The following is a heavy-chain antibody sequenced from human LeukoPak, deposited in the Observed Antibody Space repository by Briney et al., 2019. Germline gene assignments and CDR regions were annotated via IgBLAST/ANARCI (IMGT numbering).Heavy chain of an antibody. CDR3: AREYDSSVWARLDY. V-gene: IGHV3-7*05. CDR2: IKQDGSEK. D-gene: IGHD3-22*01. Sequence: GGSLRLSCAASGFTFSSYWMSWVRQAPGKGLEWVANIKQDGSEKYYVDSVKGRFTISRDNAKNSLYLQMNSLRAEDTAVYYCAREYDSSVWARLDYWGQGTLVTVSS. J-gene: IGHJ4*02. CDR1: GFTFSSYW.